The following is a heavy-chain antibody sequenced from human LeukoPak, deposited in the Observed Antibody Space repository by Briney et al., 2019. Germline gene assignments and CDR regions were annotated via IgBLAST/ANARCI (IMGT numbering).Heavy chain of an antibody. CDR3: ARGGLPINWFDP. CDR1: GGSISSGSYY. V-gene: IGHV4-61*02. D-gene: IGHD2-15*01. CDR2: IYTSRST. J-gene: IGHJ5*02. Sequence: SQPLSLTCTVSGGSISSGSYYWRWIRQPAGKGLEWIGRIYTSRSTNYHTSLKSRVTISVDTSKTQFSLKLSSVTAADTAVYYCARGGLPINWFDPWGQGTLVTVSS.